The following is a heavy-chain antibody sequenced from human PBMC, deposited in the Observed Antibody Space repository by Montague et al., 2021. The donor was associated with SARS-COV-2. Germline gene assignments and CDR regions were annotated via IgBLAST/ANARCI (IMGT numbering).Heavy chain of an antibody. J-gene: IGHJ5*02. V-gene: IGHV4-39*01. CDR3: ARKEMKYSSIWSTGGNWFDP. CDR1: GGSISSSSYY. Sequence: SETLSLTCTLSGGSISSSSYYWGWIRQPPGKGLEWIGSIYYSGSTYYNPSLKSRVTISVDTSKNQFSLKLSSVTAADTAVYYCARKEMKYSSIWSTGGNWFDPWGQGTLVTVSS. CDR2: IYYSGST. D-gene: IGHD6-13*01.